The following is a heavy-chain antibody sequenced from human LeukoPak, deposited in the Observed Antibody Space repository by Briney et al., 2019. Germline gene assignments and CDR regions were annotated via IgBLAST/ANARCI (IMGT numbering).Heavy chain of an antibody. D-gene: IGHD2-2*02. V-gene: IGHV3-30-3*01. CDR3: ARESILRRYAFDI. CDR1: RFTFSSYD. J-gene: IGHJ3*02. Sequence: GGTVRLSYAVWRFTFSSYDMQGVSQAPGKGGEGVAVISYDGSNNYYALSVKGRFTISRDNSKNTLYLQMNSLRAQDSAVYYCARESILRRYAFDIWGQGTMVTVSS. CDR2: ISYDGSNN.